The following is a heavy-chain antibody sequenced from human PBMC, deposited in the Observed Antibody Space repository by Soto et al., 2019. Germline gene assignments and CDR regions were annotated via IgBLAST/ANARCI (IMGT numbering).Heavy chain of an antibody. Sequence: QVRLVQSGGGVVQPGRSLRLSCAASGYASGFSFNNYAMHWVRQAPGKGLEWLAVISYDGSNKDYADSVKGRFTISRDSSKNTLYLQMNSLRTEDTAVYYCAKVSEASTSWYNWFDPWGQGTLVIVSS. CDR2: ISYDGSNK. CDR3: AKVSEASTSWYNWFDP. D-gene: IGHD2-2*01. V-gene: IGHV3-30*18. CDR1: GFSFNNYA. J-gene: IGHJ5*02.